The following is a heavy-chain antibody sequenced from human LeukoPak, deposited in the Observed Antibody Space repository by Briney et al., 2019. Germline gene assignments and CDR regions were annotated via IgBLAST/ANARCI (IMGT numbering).Heavy chain of an antibody. CDR2: IYCSGST. CDR1: GGSISSYY. V-gene: IGHV4-59*08. D-gene: IGHD2-2*01. Sequence: KTSETLSLTCTVSGGSISSYYWSWIRQPPGKGLEWIGYIYCSGSTNYNPSLKSRVTISVDTSKNQFSLKLSSVTAADTAVYYCARYCSSTSCGHNWFDPWGQGTLVTVSS. CDR3: ARYCSSTSCGHNWFDP. J-gene: IGHJ5*02.